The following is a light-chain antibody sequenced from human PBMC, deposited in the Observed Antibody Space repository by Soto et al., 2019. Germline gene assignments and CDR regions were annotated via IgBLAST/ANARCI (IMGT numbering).Light chain of an antibody. V-gene: IGKV3-20*01. Sequence: VVLTQSPATLSLSPGDRATLSCRASRHVYINALGWYQQKPGRTPTLLIYGASTRATDIPDRFSATGPGTDFSLTSRGVEPEDSAVYYCQQYGASLFTFGPGTRLEI. CDR3: QQYGASLFT. CDR2: GAS. CDR1: RHVYINA. J-gene: IGKJ3*01.